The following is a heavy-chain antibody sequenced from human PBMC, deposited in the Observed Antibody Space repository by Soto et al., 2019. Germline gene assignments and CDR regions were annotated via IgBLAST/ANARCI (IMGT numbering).Heavy chain of an antibody. D-gene: IGHD3-10*01. V-gene: IGHV3-30*03. CDR2: ISYAGTNK. J-gene: IGHJ4*02. CDR1: GFPLTSYG. Sequence: QVQLVESGGGVVQPGRSLRLSCAASGFPLTSYGMHWVREGPGKGLGWLAVISYAGTNKFYADAVKGRFTISRDNSKHTLYLQMNSLRPEDTALYYCVGGQFYFDYRGQGTLVIVSS. CDR3: VGGQFYFDY.